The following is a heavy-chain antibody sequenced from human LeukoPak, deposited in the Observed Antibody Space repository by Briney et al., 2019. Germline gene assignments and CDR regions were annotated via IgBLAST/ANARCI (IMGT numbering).Heavy chain of an antibody. CDR2: IGTAGDT. J-gene: IGHJ3*02. CDR3: ARGWFADPYYGSGSSDAFDI. V-gene: IGHV3-13*01. D-gene: IGHD3-10*01. Sequence: PTGGSLRLSCAASGFTFSSYDMHWVRQATGKGLEWVSAIGTAGDTYYPGSVKGRFTISRENAKNSLYLQMNSLRAGDTAVYYRARGWFADPYYGSGSSDAFDIWGQGTMVTVSS. CDR1: GFTFSSYD.